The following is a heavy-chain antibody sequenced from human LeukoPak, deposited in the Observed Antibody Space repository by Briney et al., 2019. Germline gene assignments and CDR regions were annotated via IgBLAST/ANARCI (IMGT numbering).Heavy chain of an antibody. CDR1: GFTFSSYA. J-gene: IGHJ1*01. V-gene: IGHV3-23*01. CDR3: AKGQVRAAAGTVYFQH. D-gene: IGHD6-13*01. CDR2: ISGSGGST. Sequence: GGSLRLSCAASGFTFSSYAMSWVRQAPGKGLEWVSAISGSGGSTYYADSVKGRFTISRDNSKNTLYLQMNSLRAEDTAVYYCAKGQVRAAAGTVYFQHWGQGTLVTVSS.